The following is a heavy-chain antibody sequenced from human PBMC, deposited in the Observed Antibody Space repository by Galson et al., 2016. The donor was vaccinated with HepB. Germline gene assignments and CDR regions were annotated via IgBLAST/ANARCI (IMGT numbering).Heavy chain of an antibody. D-gene: IGHD5-24*01. CDR2: ISSSSGHI. CDR1: GFTFSSYT. J-gene: IGHJ6*02. V-gene: IGHV3-21*01. Sequence: SLRLSCAASGFTFSSYTMNWVRQAPGKGLEWVSSISSSSGHIYYADSVKGRFTISRDNAKNSVYLQMNSLRAEDTAVYYCARLMDGLDVWGQGTTVTVSS. CDR3: ARLMDGLDV.